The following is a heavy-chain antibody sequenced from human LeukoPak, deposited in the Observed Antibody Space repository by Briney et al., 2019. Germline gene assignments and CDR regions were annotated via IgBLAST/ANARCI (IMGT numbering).Heavy chain of an antibody. J-gene: IGHJ4*02. D-gene: IGHD1-26*01. V-gene: IGHV4-61*02. CDR3: ASQTAVELRPPFDY. CDR1: GGSISSSSYY. CDR2: IYTSGST. Sequence: PSETLSLTCTVSGGSISSSSYYWSWIRQPAGKGLEWIGRIYTSGSTNYNPSLKSRVTMSVDTSKNQFSLKLSSVTAADTAVYYCASQTAVELRPPFDYWGQGTLVTVSS.